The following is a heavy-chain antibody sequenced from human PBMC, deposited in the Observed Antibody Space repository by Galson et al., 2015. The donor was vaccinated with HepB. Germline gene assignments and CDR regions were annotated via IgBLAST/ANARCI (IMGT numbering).Heavy chain of an antibody. CDR1: GFTFSSFA. CDR2: ISYDGNNR. V-gene: IGHV3-30*18. J-gene: IGHJ3*02. CDR3: AKALREFEWSSLRDAFDM. D-gene: IGHD3-9*01. Sequence: SLRLSCAASGFTFSSFAMHWVRQAPGKGLEWVAVISYDGNNRYYADSVKGRFTISRGNSRNTLNLQMNSLRVEDTAVYYCAKALREFEWSSLRDAFDMWGQGTMVTVAS.